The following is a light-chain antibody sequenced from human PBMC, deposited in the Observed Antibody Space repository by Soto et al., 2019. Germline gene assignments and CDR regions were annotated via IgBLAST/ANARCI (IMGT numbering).Light chain of an antibody. Sequence: QSALTQPASVSGSPGQSITLSCTGTSNDVGGYDYVSWYQQHPGKAPKLMIFDVSNRPSGVPTRFSGSKSGNTASLTISGLQAEDEADYYCNSYSTSNTLVVFGGGTKVTVL. CDR1: SNDVGGYDY. CDR2: DVS. V-gene: IGLV2-14*03. J-gene: IGLJ2*01. CDR3: NSYSTSNTLVV.